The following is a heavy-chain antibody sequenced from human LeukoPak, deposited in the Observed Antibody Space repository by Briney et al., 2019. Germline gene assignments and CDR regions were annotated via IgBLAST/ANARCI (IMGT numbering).Heavy chain of an antibody. CDR3: VASRWSGALDF. V-gene: IGHV3-74*01. CDR2: SDRDGVVR. D-gene: IGHD3-3*01. CDR1: SIRFADHW. Sequence: GGSLRLSCVGSSIRFADHWMLWVRQVPGEPPAWVARSDRDGVVREYADSVKGRFTIPRDNARNTMHLEMNRQKVEDTAIYYCVASRWSGALDFWGQGSLVTASS. J-gene: IGHJ4*02.